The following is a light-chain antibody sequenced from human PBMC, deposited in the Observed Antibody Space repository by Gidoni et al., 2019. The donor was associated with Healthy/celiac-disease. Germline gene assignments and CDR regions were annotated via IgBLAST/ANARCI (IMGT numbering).Light chain of an antibody. Sequence: DIQMTQSPSSLSASVGDRVTITCRASQSISSYLNWYQQKPGKAPKLLIYAASSLQSGVPSRFSGSGSGTDFTLTISSLQLEDFATYYCQQSYSTPWTFXXXTKVEIK. CDR3: QQSYSTPWT. CDR2: AAS. V-gene: IGKV1-39*01. J-gene: IGKJ1*01. CDR1: QSISSY.